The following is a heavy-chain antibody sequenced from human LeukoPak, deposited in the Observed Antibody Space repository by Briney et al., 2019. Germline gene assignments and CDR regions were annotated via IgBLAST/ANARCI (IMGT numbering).Heavy chain of an antibody. D-gene: IGHD4-17*01. CDR3: AREGSDYGELNFDY. V-gene: IGHV3-48*03. CDR1: GFTFSRYE. CDR2: ISHDSVTI. Sequence: GGSLRLSCTASGFTFSRYEMNWVRQAPGKGLEWVSYISHDSVTIHYVDSVKGRFTISRDNAKSSLFLQMNSLRAEDTAVYYRAREGSDYGELNFDYWGQGTLVTVSS. J-gene: IGHJ4*02.